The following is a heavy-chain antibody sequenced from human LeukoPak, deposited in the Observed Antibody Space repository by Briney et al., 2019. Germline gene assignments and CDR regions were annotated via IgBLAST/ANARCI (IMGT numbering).Heavy chain of an antibody. Sequence: PGGSLRLSCAASGFTFSSYAMHWVRQAPGKGLEWVAVISYDGSNKYYADSVKGRFTISRDNSKNTLYLQMNSLRAEDTAVYYCAIRLENSGSYYAFDIWGQGTMVTVSS. CDR1: GFTFSSYA. V-gene: IGHV3-30-3*01. CDR2: ISYDGSNK. D-gene: IGHD1-26*01. CDR3: AIRLENSGSYYAFDI. J-gene: IGHJ3*02.